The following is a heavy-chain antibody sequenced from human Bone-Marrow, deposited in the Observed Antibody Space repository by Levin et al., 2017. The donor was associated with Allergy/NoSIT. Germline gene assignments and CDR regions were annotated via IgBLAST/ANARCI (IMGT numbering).Heavy chain of an antibody. Sequence: QPGGSLRLSCADSGVTFSNYAMSWVRQAPGKGLEWVSALSRDATNTYYANSVKGRFTISRDNSQKILYLQMNNLRVEDTALYYCANSWAYCGKDCYTYNFDSWGQGTLVTVSS. CDR3: ANSWAYCGKDCYTYNFDS. CDR2: LSRDATNT. D-gene: IGHD2-21*02. V-gene: IGHV3-23*01. J-gene: IGHJ4*02. CDR1: GVTFSNYA.